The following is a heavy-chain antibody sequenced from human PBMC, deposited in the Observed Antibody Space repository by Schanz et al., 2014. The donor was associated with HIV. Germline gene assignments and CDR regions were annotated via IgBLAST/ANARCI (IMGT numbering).Heavy chain of an antibody. Sequence: EVQLVESGGGLVRPGESLKLSCAASGFTFNMYAMNWVRQAPGKGLEWIVYTNAQGTSIYYADSVKGRFTVSRDNARSSMDPQMNSLRDEDTALYYCARDGFYKRNKRFVILFDLWGRGTLVTVSS. J-gene: IGHJ4*02. V-gene: IGHV3-48*02. CDR2: TNAQGTSI. CDR3: ARDGFYKRNKRFVILFDL. D-gene: IGHD3-16*01. CDR1: GFTFNMYA.